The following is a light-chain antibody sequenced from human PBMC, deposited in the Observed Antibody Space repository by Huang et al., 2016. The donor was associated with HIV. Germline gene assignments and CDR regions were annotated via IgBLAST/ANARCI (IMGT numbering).Light chain of an antibody. J-gene: IGKJ2*01. Sequence: DIQMTQSPSSVGDRVTIPCRASQGIATWLAWYQQLPGKAPNLLIYGASRLQSGVPSRFSGSGSGTDFTLTISGLQPEDCATYFCQQVYSFPYTFGQGTRLEIK. CDR2: GAS. CDR1: QGIATW. V-gene: IGKV1D-12*01. CDR3: QQVYSFPYT.